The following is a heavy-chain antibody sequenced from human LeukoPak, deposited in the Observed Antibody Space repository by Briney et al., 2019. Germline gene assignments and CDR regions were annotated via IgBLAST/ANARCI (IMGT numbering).Heavy chain of an antibody. J-gene: IGHJ3*02. D-gene: IGHD3-22*01. CDR1: GFTFSSYA. CDR3: AKGGGPYYYDSSGYYIDAFDI. CDR2: ISGSGGST. V-gene: IGHV3-23*01. Sequence: GGSLRLSCAASGFTFSSYAMSWVRQAPGKGLEWVSAISGSGGSTYYADSVKGRFTISRDNSKNTLYLQMNSLRAEDTAVYYCAKGGGPYYYDSSGYYIDAFDIWGQGTMVTVSS.